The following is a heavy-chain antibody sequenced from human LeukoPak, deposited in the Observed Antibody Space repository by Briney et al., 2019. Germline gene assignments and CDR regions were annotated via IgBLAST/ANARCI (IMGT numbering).Heavy chain of an antibody. V-gene: IGHV3-23*03. Sequence: GGSLRLPCAASGFTFSSYGMNWVRQAPGKGLEWVSVFTTGANYTYYADSVKGRFTMTRDNSKNTIFLQLNNVRADDTAVYFCAKAQGAWYYFDSWGQGTLVTVSS. CDR2: FTTGANYT. CDR1: GFTFSSYG. D-gene: IGHD6-13*01. J-gene: IGHJ4*02. CDR3: AKAQGAWYYFDS.